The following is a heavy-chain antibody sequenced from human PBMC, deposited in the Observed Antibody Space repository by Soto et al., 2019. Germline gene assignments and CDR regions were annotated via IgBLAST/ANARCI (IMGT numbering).Heavy chain of an antibody. CDR1: GFTFSSYA. Sequence: QVQLVESGGGVVQPGRSLRLSCAASGFTFSSYAMHWVRQAPGKGLEWVAVISYDGSNKYYADSVKGRFTISRDNSKNTLYLQMNSLRDEDTAVYYCASVGLEPNYFDYWGQGTLVTVSS. V-gene: IGHV3-30-3*01. CDR2: ISYDGSNK. J-gene: IGHJ4*02. D-gene: IGHD1-1*01. CDR3: ASVGLEPNYFDY.